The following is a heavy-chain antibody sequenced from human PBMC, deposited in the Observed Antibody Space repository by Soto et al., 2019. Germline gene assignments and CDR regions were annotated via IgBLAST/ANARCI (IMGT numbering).Heavy chain of an antibody. Sequence: VQLVESGGGVVQPGRSLRLSCAASGFTFSDYAMHWVRQSPGKGLEWVAVVSHDGRNTHYADSVKGRFTNSRDSSKNTVSLEMTSLRAEDTDVYYCAKGGRQWLVTSDFNYWGQGAVVSVSS. D-gene: IGHD6-19*01. CDR3: AKGGRQWLVTSDFNY. CDR1: GFTFSDYA. CDR2: VSHDGRNT. J-gene: IGHJ4*02. V-gene: IGHV3-30*18.